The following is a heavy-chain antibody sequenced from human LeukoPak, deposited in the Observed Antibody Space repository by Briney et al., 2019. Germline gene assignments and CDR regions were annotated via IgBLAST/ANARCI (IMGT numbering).Heavy chain of an antibody. J-gene: IGHJ6*02. CDR1: GYTFTAYY. CDR3: ARDLGYCSGGSCNGPYYYYYYV. CDR2: INPNSGDT. D-gene: IGHD2-15*01. V-gene: IGHV1-2*02. Sequence: GASVKVSCKASGYTFTAYYMHWVRQAPGQGLEWMGWINPNSGDTNYAQKFQGRVTLTRDTSISTAHMELSRLRSDDTAVYYCARDLGYCSGGSCNGPYYYYYYVWGQGTTVTVSS.